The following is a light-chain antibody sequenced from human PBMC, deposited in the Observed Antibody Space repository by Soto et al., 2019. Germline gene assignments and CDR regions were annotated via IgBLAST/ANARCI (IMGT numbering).Light chain of an antibody. CDR1: QSVASN. Sequence: EIAMTQSPASLSVSPGDGATLSCRASQSVASNVAWYRQKPGQGPRLLIHGASTRAVGVPARFSGSGSGTDFTLTISSLQSDDFAVYYCQQYQNWPPQYTFGQGTKLQIK. V-gene: IGKV3-15*01. CDR2: GAS. CDR3: QQYQNWPPQYT. J-gene: IGKJ2*01.